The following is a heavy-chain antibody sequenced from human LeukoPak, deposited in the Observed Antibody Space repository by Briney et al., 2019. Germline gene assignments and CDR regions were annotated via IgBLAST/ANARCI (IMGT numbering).Heavy chain of an antibody. CDR1: GFTFSSYA. J-gene: IGHJ4*02. CDR2: ISSSGGNT. CDR3: ARTRFLEW. Sequence: GGSLRLSCAASGFTFSSYAMSWVRQAPGKGLECVSTISSSGGNTFYADSVKGRFTISRDNSKNTLYLQMNSLRAEDTAVYYCARTRFLEWWGQGALVTVSS. D-gene: IGHD3-3*01. V-gene: IGHV3-23*01.